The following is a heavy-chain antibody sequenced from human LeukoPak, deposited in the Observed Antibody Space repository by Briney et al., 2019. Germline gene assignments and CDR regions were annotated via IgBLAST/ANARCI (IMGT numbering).Heavy chain of an antibody. CDR1: GFTFSSYG. Sequence: QPGRSLRLSCAASGFTFSSYGMHWVRQAPGKGLEWVAVISYDGSNKYYVDSVKGRFTISRDNSKNTVYLQMNSLRAEDTAVYYCAKGGTVTTFSGLGFDYWGQGTLVTVSS. V-gene: IGHV3-30*18. CDR3: AKGGTVTTFSGLGFDY. CDR2: ISYDGSNK. D-gene: IGHD4-17*01. J-gene: IGHJ4*02.